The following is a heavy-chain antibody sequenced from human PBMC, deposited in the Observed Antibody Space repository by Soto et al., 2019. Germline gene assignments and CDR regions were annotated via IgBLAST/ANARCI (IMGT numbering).Heavy chain of an antibody. CDR3: AKGTNYGDYEPGYYFDY. V-gene: IGHV3-23*01. Sequence: GGSLRLSCAASGFTFSSYAMSWVRQAPGKGLEWVSAISGSGGSTYYADSVKGRFTISRDNSKNTLYLQMNSLRAEDTAVYYCAKGTNYGDYEPGYYFDYWGQGTLVTVSS. J-gene: IGHJ4*02. CDR1: GFTFSSYA. D-gene: IGHD4-17*01. CDR2: ISGSGGST.